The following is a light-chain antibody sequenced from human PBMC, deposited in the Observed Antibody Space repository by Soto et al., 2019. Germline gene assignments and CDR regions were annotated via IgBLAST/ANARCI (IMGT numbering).Light chain of an antibody. CDR3: QQFVSSPGIT. CDR1: QSINNRY. Sequence: EIVLTQSPGTLSSSPGERATLSCRASQSINNRYLAWYHQKPDQAPRLLIYGASCRATGIPYRFIGSGSGIDFTLTISRLEPEDFAVYYCQQFVSSPGITFGPGTKVDIK. J-gene: IGKJ3*01. V-gene: IGKV3-20*01. CDR2: GAS.